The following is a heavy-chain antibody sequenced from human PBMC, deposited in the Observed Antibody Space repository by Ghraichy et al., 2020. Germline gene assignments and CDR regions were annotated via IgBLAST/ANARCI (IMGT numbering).Heavy chain of an antibody. J-gene: IGHJ2*01. CDR3: ARQSRGGEDYYDTSGFYHGSYWYFDL. Sequence: SETLSLTCTVSGDSISSDNHHWGWVRQSPGQGLEWIATLSHRGKTYYNPSLQRRVAISIDASKNQFSLKLTSVTAADTTVYYCARQSRGGEDYYDTSGFYHGSYWYFDLWGRGTMVTVSS. D-gene: IGHD3-22*01. CDR1: GDSISSDNHH. CDR2: LSHRGKT. V-gene: IGHV4-39*01.